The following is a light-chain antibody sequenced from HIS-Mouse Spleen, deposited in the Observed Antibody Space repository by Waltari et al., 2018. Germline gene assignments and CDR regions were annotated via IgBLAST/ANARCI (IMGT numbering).Light chain of an antibody. CDR3: YSTDSSGNHRV. Sequence: SYELTQPPSVSVSPGQTARITCPGEALPKKNHYWYQQKSGQAPVLVIYGDSKRPSGIPERFSGSSSGTMATLTISGAQVEDEADYYCYSTDSSGNHRVFGGGTKLTVL. V-gene: IGLV3-10*01. CDR2: GDS. J-gene: IGLJ2*01. CDR1: ALPKKN.